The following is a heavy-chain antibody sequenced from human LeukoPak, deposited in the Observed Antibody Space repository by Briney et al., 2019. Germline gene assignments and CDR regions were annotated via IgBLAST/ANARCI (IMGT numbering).Heavy chain of an antibody. CDR1: GGSVSGYY. CDR3: ARVQGYCSGGSCYGNDY. D-gene: IGHD2-15*01. Sequence: PSETLSLTCAVYGGSVSGYYWSWIRQPPGKGLEWMGEINHSGSTNYNPSIKSRVTISVDTSKNQFSLKLSSVTAADTAVYYCARVQGYCSGGSCYGNDYWGQGTLVTVSS. V-gene: IGHV4-34*01. J-gene: IGHJ4*02. CDR2: INHSGST.